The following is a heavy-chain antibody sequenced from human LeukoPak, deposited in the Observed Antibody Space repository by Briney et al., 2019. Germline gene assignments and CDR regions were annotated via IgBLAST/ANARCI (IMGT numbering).Heavy chain of an antibody. Sequence: SQTLSLTCTVSGGSISSGSYYWSWIRQPAGKGLEWIGRIYTSGSTNYNPSLKSRVTISVDTSKNQFSLKLSSVTAADTAVYYCARDGEDGYNLYNWFDPWGRGTLVTVSS. V-gene: IGHV4-61*02. CDR2: IYTSGST. CDR1: GGSISSGSYY. D-gene: IGHD5-24*01. J-gene: IGHJ5*02. CDR3: ARDGEDGYNLYNWFDP.